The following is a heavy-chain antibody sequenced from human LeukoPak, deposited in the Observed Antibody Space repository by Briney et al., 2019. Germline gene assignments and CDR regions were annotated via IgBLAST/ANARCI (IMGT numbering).Heavy chain of an antibody. CDR2: ISAYNGNT. CDR1: GYTFTGYY. D-gene: IGHD1-26*01. J-gene: IGHJ4*02. V-gene: IGHV1-18*04. Sequence: GASVKASCKASGYTFTGYYMHWVRQAPGQGLEWMGWISAYNGNTNYAQKLQGRVTMTTDTSTSTAYMELRSLRSDDTAVYYCARDLKSVGDYWGQGTLVTVSS. CDR3: ARDLKSVGDY.